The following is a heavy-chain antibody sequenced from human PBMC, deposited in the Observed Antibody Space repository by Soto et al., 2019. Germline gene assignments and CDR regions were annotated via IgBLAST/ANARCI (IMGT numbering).Heavy chain of an antibody. D-gene: IGHD3-22*01. V-gene: IGHV3-30*04. Sequence: GGSLRLSCAASEFTFSSYALHWVRQAPGKGLEWVALISYDGSNSYYADSVKGRFTISRDNSKNTLYLQTSSLRAEDTAVYYCARALGNYHDSSGYYPYYFYGMDVWGQGTTVTVSS. CDR1: EFTFSSYA. CDR3: ARALGNYHDSSGYYPYYFYGMDV. J-gene: IGHJ6*02. CDR2: ISYDGSNS.